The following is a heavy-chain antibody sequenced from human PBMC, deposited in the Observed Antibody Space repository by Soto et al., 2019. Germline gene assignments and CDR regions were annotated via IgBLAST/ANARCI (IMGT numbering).Heavy chain of an antibody. CDR3: ARTYYDSGIDY. CDR2: IYHSGST. Sequence: KPSETLSLTCAVSGYSISSGYYWGWIRQPPGKGLEWIGSIYHSGSTYYNPSLKSRVTISLDTSKNQFSLDLSSVTAADTAVHYCARTYYDSGIDYWGLGTLVTVSS. D-gene: IGHD3-10*01. CDR1: GYSISSGYY. V-gene: IGHV4-38-2*01. J-gene: IGHJ4*02.